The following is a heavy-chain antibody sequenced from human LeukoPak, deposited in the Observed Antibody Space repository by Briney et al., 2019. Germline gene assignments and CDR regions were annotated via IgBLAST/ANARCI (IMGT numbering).Heavy chain of an antibody. CDR1: GYTLTELS. Sequence: ASVKVSCKVSGYTLTELSTHWVRQAPGKGLEWMGGFDPEDGETIYAQKFQGRVTMTEDTSTDTAYMELSSLRSEDTAVYHCATDLGLSREYVDTAIGNQGFDYWGQGTLVTVSS. J-gene: IGHJ4*02. CDR3: ATDLGLSREYVDTAIGNQGFDY. CDR2: FDPEDGET. V-gene: IGHV1-24*01. D-gene: IGHD5-18*01.